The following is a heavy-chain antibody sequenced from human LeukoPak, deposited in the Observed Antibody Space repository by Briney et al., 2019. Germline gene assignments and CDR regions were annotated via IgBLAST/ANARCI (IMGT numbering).Heavy chain of an antibody. Sequence: EASVKVSCKASGGTFSSYAISWVRQAPGQGLEWMGGIIPIFGTANYAQKFQGRVTITADKSTSTAYMELSSLRSEDTAVYYCARDRARNYDSSGYYFDYWGQGTLVTVSS. V-gene: IGHV1-69*06. D-gene: IGHD3-22*01. CDR3: ARDRARNYDSSGYYFDY. CDR1: GGTFSSYA. J-gene: IGHJ4*02. CDR2: IIPIFGTA.